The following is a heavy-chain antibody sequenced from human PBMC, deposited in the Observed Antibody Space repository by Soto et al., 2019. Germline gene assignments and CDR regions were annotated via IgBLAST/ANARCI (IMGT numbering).Heavy chain of an antibody. J-gene: IGHJ6*02. Sequence: GESLKISCKGSGYIFTSYWICCFRQGPGKGLEWMGIIYPGDSDTRYSPSFQGQVTISADKSISTAYLQWSSLKASDTAMYYCARHSRDDFWSGYYRGYYCYGMDVWGQGTTVTVSS. V-gene: IGHV5-51*01. CDR1: GYIFTSYW. D-gene: IGHD3-3*01. CDR2: IYPGDSDT. CDR3: ARHSRDDFWSGYYRGYYCYGMDV.